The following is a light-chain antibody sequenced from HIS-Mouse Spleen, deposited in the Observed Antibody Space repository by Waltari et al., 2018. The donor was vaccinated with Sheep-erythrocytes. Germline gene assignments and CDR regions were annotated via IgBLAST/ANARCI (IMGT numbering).Light chain of an antibody. CDR2: DAS. Sequence: DIQMTQSPSSLSASVGDRVTITCQASQDISNYLNWYQQKPGKAPKLLIYDASNLETGVPARFSASGTRTDWTLTISSLQPEDIATYYCQQYDKLGTFGGGTKVEIK. CDR3: QQYDKLGT. CDR1: QDISNY. J-gene: IGKJ4*02. V-gene: IGKV1-33*01.